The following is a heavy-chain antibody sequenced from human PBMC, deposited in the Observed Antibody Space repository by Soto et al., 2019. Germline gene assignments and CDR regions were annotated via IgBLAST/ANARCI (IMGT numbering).Heavy chain of an antibody. CDR1: GGSVSSGSYY. J-gene: IGHJ4*02. V-gene: IGHV4-61*01. CDR2: IYYSGST. D-gene: IGHD3-22*01. CDR3: ATSEGTYYYDSSGYYAY. Sequence: KPSETLSLTCTVSGGSVSSGSYYWSWIRQPPGKGLEWIGYIYYSGSTNYNPSLKSRVTISVDTSKNQFSLKLSSVTAADTAVYYCATSEGTYYYDSSGYYAYWGQGTLVTVSS.